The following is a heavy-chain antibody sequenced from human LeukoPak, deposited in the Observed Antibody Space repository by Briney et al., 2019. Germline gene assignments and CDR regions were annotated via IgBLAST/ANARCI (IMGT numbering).Heavy chain of an antibody. CDR3: ARAFDY. CDR1: GGSISSYS. V-gene: IGHV4-59*01. J-gene: IGHJ4*02. CDR2: ISYSGST. Sequence: SETLSLTCTVSGGSISSYSWSWIRQPPGKGLEWIGYISYSGSTNYNPSVKSRVTISVDRSKNQFSLKLSSVTAADTAVYYCARAFDYWGQGTLVTVSS.